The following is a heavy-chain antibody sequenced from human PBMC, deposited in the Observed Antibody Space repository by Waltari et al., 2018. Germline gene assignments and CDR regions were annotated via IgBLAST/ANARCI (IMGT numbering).Heavy chain of an antibody. CDR3: ASSLGGKEFDY. D-gene: IGHD2-15*01. CDR1: GGSIRSSSYY. Sequence: QVQLQESGPGLVKPSETLSLTCSVSGGSIRSSSYYWVWIRQPPGKGLEWIGSIYYSGRTYYNPSLKSRVTISVDTSKNQFSLTLSSVTAADTAVYYCASSLGGKEFDYWGRGTLVTVSS. CDR2: IYYSGRT. V-gene: IGHV4-39*01. J-gene: IGHJ4*02.